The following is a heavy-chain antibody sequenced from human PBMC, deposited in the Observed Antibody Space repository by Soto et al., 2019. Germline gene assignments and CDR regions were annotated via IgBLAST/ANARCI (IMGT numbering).Heavy chain of an antibody. CDR1: GDSISSSTYF. J-gene: IGHJ4*02. Sequence: PSETLSLTCTVSGDSISSSTYFWVWVRQPPGKGLEWIGSIYYSGSTYYNPSLKSRVTISVDTSKNHFSLKLSSVTAADTAVYYCAKHLGESYFDCWGQGTLVTVSS. CDR2: IYYSGST. CDR3: AKHLGESYFDC. V-gene: IGHV4-39*01.